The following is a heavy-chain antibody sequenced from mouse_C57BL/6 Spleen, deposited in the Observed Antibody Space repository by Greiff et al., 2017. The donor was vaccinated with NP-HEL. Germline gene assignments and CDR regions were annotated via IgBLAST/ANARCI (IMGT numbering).Heavy chain of an antibody. V-gene: IGHV1-50*01. CDR3: ARSGYGQGFAY. Sequence: QVQLQQPGAELVKPGASVKLSCKASGYTFTSYWMQWVKQRPGQGLEWIGEIDPSDSYTNYNHKFKGKATLTVDTSSSTAYMQLSSLTSEDAAVYYCARSGYGQGFAYWGQGTLVTVSA. CDR2: IDPSDSYT. CDR1: GYTFTSYW. D-gene: IGHD2-2*01. J-gene: IGHJ3*01.